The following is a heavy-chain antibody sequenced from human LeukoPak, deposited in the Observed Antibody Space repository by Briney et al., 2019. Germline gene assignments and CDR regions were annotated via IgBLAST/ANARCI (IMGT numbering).Heavy chain of an antibody. CDR3: ARHLPYSNNWYATDY. CDR2: IYPGDSDT. D-gene: IGHD6-13*01. J-gene: IGHJ4*02. CDR1: GYSFTSYC. Sequence: GESLKISCKGSGYSFTSYCIAWVRQMPGKGLEWMEIIYPGDSDTRYSPSFQGQVTISADKSISTAYLQWSSLQASDTARYYCARHLPYSNNWYATDYWGQGTLVTVSS. V-gene: IGHV5-51*01.